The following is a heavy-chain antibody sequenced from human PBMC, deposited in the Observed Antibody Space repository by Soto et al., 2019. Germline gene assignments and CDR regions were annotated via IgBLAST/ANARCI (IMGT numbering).Heavy chain of an antibody. CDR3: ARDSGSSWDFGMDV. D-gene: IGHD6-13*01. V-gene: IGHV3-30-3*01. CDR2: SSNDGNNK. Sequence: QVQLVESGGGVVQPGRSLRLSCAASGFTFSSHAMHWVRQAPGKGLEWVAVSSNDGNNKYYADSVRGRFTISRDNSKNALSLQMNSLRAEDTAVYSCARDSGSSWDFGMDVWGQGTTVTVSS. J-gene: IGHJ6*02. CDR1: GFTFSSHA.